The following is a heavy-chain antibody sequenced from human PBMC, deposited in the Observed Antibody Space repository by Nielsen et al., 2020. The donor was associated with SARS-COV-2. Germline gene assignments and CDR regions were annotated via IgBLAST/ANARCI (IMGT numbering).Heavy chain of an antibody. CDR2: IKHDGSEK. D-gene: IGHD3-10*01. CDR1: GFTFSSYW. V-gene: IGHV3-7*01. J-gene: IGHJ3*02. CDR3: ARVEETLWFGDTNAFDI. Sequence: GGSLRLSCAASGFTFSSYWMSWVRQAPGKGLEWVANIKHDGSEKYYVDSVKGRFTISRDNAKNSLYLQMNSLRAEDTAVYYCARVEETLWFGDTNAFDIWGQGTMVTVSS.